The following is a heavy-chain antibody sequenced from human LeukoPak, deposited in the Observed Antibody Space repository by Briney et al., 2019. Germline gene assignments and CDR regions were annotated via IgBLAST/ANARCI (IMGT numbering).Heavy chain of an antibody. V-gene: IGHV1-18*01. Sequence: ASVKVSCKASGYTFTSYGISWVRQAPGQGLEWMGWISAYNGNTNYAQKLQGRVTMTTDTSTSTAYMELRSLRSDDTAVYYCARDRLLWFGELLYTFHYYYYYMDVWGKGTTVTVSS. CDR1: GYTFTSYG. CDR2: ISAYNGNT. J-gene: IGHJ6*03. CDR3: ARDRLLWFGELLYTFHYYYYYMDV. D-gene: IGHD3-10*01.